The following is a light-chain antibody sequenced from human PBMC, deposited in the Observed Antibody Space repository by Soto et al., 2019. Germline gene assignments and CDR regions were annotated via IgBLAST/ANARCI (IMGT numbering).Light chain of an antibody. J-gene: IGKJ1*01. Sequence: DIQMTQSPSSLSASVGDRVTITCRASQSVNKYLNWYQQKSGEAPKLLIYAASSLHRGVPSRFSGSGSGTHFTLTISSLQSEDFANYYGQQSYSTPGTCGQGTKVEIK. V-gene: IGKV1-39*01. CDR1: QSVNKY. CDR2: AAS. CDR3: QQSYSTPGT.